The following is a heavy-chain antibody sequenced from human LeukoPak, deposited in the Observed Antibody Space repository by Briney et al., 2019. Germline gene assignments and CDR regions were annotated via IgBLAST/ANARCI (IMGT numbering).Heavy chain of an antibody. CDR2: IRSKANSCAT. D-gene: IGHD1-7*01. J-gene: IGHJ4*02. V-gene: IGHV3-73*01. CDR1: AFTFSDYG. Sequence: GGSLRLSCVASAFTFSDYGMVWVRQASGKGLEWVGRIRSKANSCATAYAASVKGRFTISRDDSKNTAYLQMNSLKTEDTAVYYCTMTKTGTTGGAAPWGQGTLVTVSS. CDR3: TMTKTGTTGGAAP.